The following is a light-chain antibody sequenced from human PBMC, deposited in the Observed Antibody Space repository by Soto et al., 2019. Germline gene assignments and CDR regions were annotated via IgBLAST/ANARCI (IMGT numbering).Light chain of an antibody. Sequence: DIPLTQSPSTLSASVGDRVTITCRASQTISSWLAWYQQKPGKAPILLIYKTSNLESGVPSRFSGSGSGTEFTLTISSLQPDDFATYYCQYYNDYCWTFGQGTKVEIK. CDR2: KTS. CDR3: QYYNDYCWT. J-gene: IGKJ1*01. V-gene: IGKV1-5*03. CDR1: QTISSW.